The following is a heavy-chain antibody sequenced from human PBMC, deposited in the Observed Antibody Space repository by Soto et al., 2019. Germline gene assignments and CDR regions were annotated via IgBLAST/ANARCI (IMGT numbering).Heavy chain of an antibody. Sequence: GGSLRLSCAASGFPVSSNYMSWVRQAPGKGLEWVSVIYSGGSTYYADSVKGRFTISRDNSKNTLYLQVNSLRAEDTAVYYCARGGVTHNWFDPWGQGTLVTVSS. D-gene: IGHD2-21*02. J-gene: IGHJ5*02. CDR1: GFPVSSNY. V-gene: IGHV3-66*01. CDR3: ARGGVTHNWFDP. CDR2: IYSGGST.